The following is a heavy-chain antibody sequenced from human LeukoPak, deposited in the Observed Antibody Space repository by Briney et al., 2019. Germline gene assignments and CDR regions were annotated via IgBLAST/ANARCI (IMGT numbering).Heavy chain of an antibody. D-gene: IGHD3-22*01. V-gene: IGHV4-4*07. Sequence: PSETLSLTCTVSGGSIGSYYWSWIRQPAGKGLEWIGRIYTSGSTNYNPSLKSRVTMSVDTSKNQFSLKLSSVTAADTAVYYCARELSFRDSSGYQRFDPWGQGTLVTVSS. CDR1: GGSIGSYY. J-gene: IGHJ5*02. CDR2: IYTSGST. CDR3: ARELSFRDSSGYQRFDP.